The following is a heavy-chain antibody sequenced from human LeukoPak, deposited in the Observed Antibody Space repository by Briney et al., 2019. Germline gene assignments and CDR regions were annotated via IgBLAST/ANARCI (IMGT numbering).Heavy chain of an antibody. V-gene: IGHV3-21*01. CDR3: ARESGEAFDI. D-gene: IGHD7-27*01. J-gene: IGHJ3*02. CDR2: ISDNSRSL. CDR1: GFTFSSYN. Sequence: PGGSLRLSCAASGFTFSSYNMNWVRQAPGKGLEWASSISDNSRSLYYADSVKGRFTISRDNAKNSLYLQMNSLRDEDTAVYYCARESGEAFDIWGQGTMVTVSS.